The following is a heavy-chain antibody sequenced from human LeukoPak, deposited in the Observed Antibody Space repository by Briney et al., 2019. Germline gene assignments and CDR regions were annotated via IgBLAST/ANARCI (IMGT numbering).Heavy chain of an antibody. CDR3: ARVEDYDILTGFDY. CDR1: GFTFDDYW. CDR2: INQDGSEK. J-gene: IGHJ4*02. D-gene: IGHD3-9*01. Sequence: GGSLRLSCGASGFTFDDYWMSWVRQAPGQGLEWVANINQDGSEKYYLDSAKGRFTISRDNAKNSLYLQMNSLRAEDTAVYYWARVEDYDILTGFDYWGQGTLVTVSS. V-gene: IGHV3-7*01.